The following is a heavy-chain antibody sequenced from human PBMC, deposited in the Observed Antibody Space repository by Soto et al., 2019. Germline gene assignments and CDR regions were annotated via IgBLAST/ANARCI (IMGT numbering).Heavy chain of an antibody. J-gene: IGHJ4*02. D-gene: IGHD3-22*01. CDR3: ARDPLYDTSAPSPSRIDY. CDR1: GFAFSSYA. CDR2: VSYDGGNK. V-gene: IGHV3-30-3*01. Sequence: QVPLVESGGGVVQPGRSLRLSCAASGFAFSSYAMHWVRQAPGKGLEWVAVVSYDGGNKYYADSVKGRSTISRDNSKNTLYLQMNSLRTEDTAVYYCARDPLYDTSAPSPSRIDYWGQGTLVTVSS.